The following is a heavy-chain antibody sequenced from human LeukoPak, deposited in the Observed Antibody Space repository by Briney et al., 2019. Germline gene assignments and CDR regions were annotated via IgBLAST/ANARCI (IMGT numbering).Heavy chain of an antibody. D-gene: IGHD3-22*01. Sequence: PGGSLRLSCAASGFTFSSYAMSWVRQAPGKGLEWVSAISGSGGSTYYADSVKGRFTISRDNSKNTLYLQMNSLRAEDTAVYYCAKDHERYYDSSGLFAYWGQGTLVTVSS. J-gene: IGHJ4*02. CDR1: GFTFSSYA. CDR2: ISGSGGST. V-gene: IGHV3-23*01. CDR3: AKDHERYYDSSGLFAY.